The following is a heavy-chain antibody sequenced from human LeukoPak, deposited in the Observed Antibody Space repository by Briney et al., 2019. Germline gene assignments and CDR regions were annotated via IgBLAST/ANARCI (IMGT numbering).Heavy chain of an antibody. CDR2: INPDASTT. CDR1: EFTFSAYW. CDR3: AMSLYSGAYVT. J-gene: IGHJ5*02. Sequence: GGSLRLSCAASEFTFSAYWVHWVRQAPGKGLVWVSLINPDASTTVYADSVKGRFTISRDNAKNTLYLQMNSLRAEDTAVHYCAMSLYSGAYVTWGQGTLVTASS. D-gene: IGHD1-26*01. V-gene: IGHV3-74*01.